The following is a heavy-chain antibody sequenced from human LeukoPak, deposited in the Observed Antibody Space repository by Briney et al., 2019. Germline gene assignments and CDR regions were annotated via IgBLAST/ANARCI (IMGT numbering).Heavy chain of an antibody. Sequence: SETLSLTCTVSGGSISSSSYYWGWIRQPPGKGLEWIGSIYYSGSTYYNPSLKSRVTISVDTSKNQFSLKLSSVTAADTAVYYCARLVVVPAAIDYWGQGTLVTVSS. CDR3: ARLVVVPAAIDY. CDR2: IYYSGST. V-gene: IGHV4-39*01. J-gene: IGHJ4*02. D-gene: IGHD2-2*01. CDR1: GGSISSSSYY.